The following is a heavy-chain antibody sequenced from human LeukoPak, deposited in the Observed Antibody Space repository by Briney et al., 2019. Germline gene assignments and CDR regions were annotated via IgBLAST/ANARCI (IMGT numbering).Heavy chain of an antibody. D-gene: IGHD1-26*01. CDR3: ARGGIVGSPDWYFDL. V-gene: IGHV1-18*01. Sequence: GASVXXXCKASGYIFTSYGISWVRQAPGQGRXWRXWISPYNGNTNYAQKLQGRVTMTTETSTSTAYMELRSLRSDDTAVYYCARGGIVGSPDWYFDLWGRGTLVTVSS. J-gene: IGHJ2*01. CDR2: ISPYNGNT. CDR1: GYIFTSYG.